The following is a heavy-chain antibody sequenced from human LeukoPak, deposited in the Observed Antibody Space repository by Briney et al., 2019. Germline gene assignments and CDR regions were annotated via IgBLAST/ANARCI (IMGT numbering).Heavy chain of an antibody. CDR3: ARATTYS. Sequence: GGSLRLSCAASGFTVSSNYMSWVRQAPGKGLEWVSVIYSAGSTYYADSVKGRFTLSSDNSKNTLYLQMNSLRAEDTAVYYCARATTYSWGQGTLVTVSS. D-gene: IGHD4-11*01. CDR1: GFTVSSNY. CDR2: IYSAGST. V-gene: IGHV3-66*01. J-gene: IGHJ5*02.